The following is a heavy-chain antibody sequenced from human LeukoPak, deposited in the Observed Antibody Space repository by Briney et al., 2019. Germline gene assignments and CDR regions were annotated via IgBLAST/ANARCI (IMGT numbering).Heavy chain of an antibody. V-gene: IGHV3-30*02. CDR1: GFTFSSYG. Sequence: GGSLRLSCAASGFTFSSYGMHWVRQAPGKGLEWVAFIRYDGSNKYYADSVKGRFTISRDNSKNTLYLQMNSLRAEDAAVYYCAKDLSAVVPVQDYWGQGTLVTVSS. CDR3: AKDLSAVVPVQDY. D-gene: IGHD2-2*01. CDR2: IRYDGSNK. J-gene: IGHJ4*02.